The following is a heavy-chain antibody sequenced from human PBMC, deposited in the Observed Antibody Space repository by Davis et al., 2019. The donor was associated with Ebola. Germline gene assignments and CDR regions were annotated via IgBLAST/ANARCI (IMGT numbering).Heavy chain of an antibody. D-gene: IGHD3-10*01. Sequence: ASVKVSCKASGYTFSSHGITWLRQAPGQGLEWMGWINPNRGGTNYAQKFQGRVTMTRDTSISTAYMELSSLRSDDTAVYYCATGYYGSGNYYNLNWFDPWGQGTLVTVSS. V-gene: IGHV1-2*02. J-gene: IGHJ5*02. CDR1: GYTFSSHG. CDR3: ATGYYGSGNYYNLNWFDP. CDR2: INPNRGGT.